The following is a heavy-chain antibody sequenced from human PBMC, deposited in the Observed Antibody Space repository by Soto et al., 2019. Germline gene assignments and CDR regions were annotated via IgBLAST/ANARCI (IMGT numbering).Heavy chain of an antibody. J-gene: IGHJ4*02. V-gene: IGHV4-59*08. CDR2: IYYSGST. Sequence: PSETLSLTCTVSGCSISSYYWSWIRQPPGKGLEWIGYIYYSGSTNYNPSLKSRVTISVDTSKNQFSLKLNSVTTADTAVYYCARHVFHQIVVVTAIDYFDYWGQGTLVTVSS. D-gene: IGHD2-21*02. CDR3: ARHVFHQIVVVTAIDYFDY. CDR1: GCSISSYY.